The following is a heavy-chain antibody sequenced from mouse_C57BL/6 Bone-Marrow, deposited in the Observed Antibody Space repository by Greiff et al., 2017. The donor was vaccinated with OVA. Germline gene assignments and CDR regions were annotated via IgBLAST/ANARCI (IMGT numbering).Heavy chain of an antibody. Sequence: VKLQQSGPELVKPGASVKISCKASGYAFSSSWMNWVKQRPGKGLEWIGRIYPGDGDTNYNGKFKGKATLTADKSSSTAYMQLSSLTSDDSAVYFCARGSGYDYYAMDYWGQGTSVTVSS. CDR1: GYAFSSSW. CDR3: ARGSGYDYYAMDY. J-gene: IGHJ4*01. CDR2: IYPGDGDT. D-gene: IGHD3-2*02. V-gene: IGHV1-82*01.